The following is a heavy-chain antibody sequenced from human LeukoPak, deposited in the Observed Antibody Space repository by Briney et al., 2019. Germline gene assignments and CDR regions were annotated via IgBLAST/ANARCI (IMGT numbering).Heavy chain of an antibody. J-gene: IGHJ4*02. D-gene: IGHD3-3*01. CDR3: ARVRSGTWNGYEY. CDR2: ISTDGSST. V-gene: IGHV3-74*01. Sequence: GGSLRLSCAASGFTFSSYSMNWVRQAPGKGLEWVSRISTDGSSTSYADSVKGRFTISRDNAKNTLYLQMDSLRAEDSAVYYCARVRSGTWNGYEYWGQGTLVTVSS. CDR1: GFTFSSYS.